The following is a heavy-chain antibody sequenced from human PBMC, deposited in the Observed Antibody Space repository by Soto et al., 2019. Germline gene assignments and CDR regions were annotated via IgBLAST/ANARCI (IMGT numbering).Heavy chain of an antibody. D-gene: IGHD6-6*01. CDR1: GFTFSSYE. Sequence: PGGSLRLSCAASGFTFSSYEMNWVRQAPGKGLEWVSYISSSGSTIYYADSVKGRFTISRDNAKNSLYLQMNSLRAEDTAVYYCATLLLEQLVREDLSYYYYGMDVWGQGTTVTVSS. CDR2: ISSSGSTI. J-gene: IGHJ6*02. V-gene: IGHV3-48*03. CDR3: ATLLLEQLVREDLSYYYYGMDV.